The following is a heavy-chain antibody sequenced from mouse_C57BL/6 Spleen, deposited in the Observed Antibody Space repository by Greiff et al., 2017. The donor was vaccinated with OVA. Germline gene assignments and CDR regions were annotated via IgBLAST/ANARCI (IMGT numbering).Heavy chain of an antibody. Sequence: QVQLKESGPELVKPGASVKISCKASGYAFSSSWMNWVKQRPGKGLEWIGRIYPGDGDTNYNGKFKGKATLTADKSSSTAYMQLSSLTSEDSAVYFCAREGDYDYPFAYWGQGTLVTVSA. V-gene: IGHV1-82*01. D-gene: IGHD2-4*01. CDR3: AREGDYDYPFAY. CDR1: GYAFSSSW. J-gene: IGHJ3*01. CDR2: IYPGDGDT.